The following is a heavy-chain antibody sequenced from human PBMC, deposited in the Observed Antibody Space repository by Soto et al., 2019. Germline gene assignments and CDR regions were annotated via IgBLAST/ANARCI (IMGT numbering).Heavy chain of an antibody. CDR2: IYFSGNT. Sequence: SETLSLTCTVPGFSIRSYYWSWIRQPPGKGLEWVGYIYFSGNTNYNPSLKSRVTISADTSRNQFSLKLSSVTAADTAVYYCARGRGDYYFDCWGQGTLVTVSS. D-gene: IGHD3-10*01. V-gene: IGHV4-59*01. CDR3: ARGRGDYYFDC. CDR1: GFSIRSYY. J-gene: IGHJ4*02.